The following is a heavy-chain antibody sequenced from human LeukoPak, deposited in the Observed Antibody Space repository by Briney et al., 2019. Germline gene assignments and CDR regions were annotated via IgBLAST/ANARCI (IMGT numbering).Heavy chain of an antibody. CDR1: GYTFTGYY. D-gene: IGHD2-2*01. CDR2: INPNSGGT. CDR3: ARVGGYCSSTSCYAQTHAFDI. V-gene: IGHV1-2*02. J-gene: IGHJ3*02. Sequence: ASVKVPCKASGYTFTGYYMHWVRQAPGQGLEWMGWINPNSGGTNYAQKFQGRVAMTRDTSISTAYMELSRLRSDDTAVYYCARVGGYCSSTSCYAQTHAFDIWGQGTMVTVSS.